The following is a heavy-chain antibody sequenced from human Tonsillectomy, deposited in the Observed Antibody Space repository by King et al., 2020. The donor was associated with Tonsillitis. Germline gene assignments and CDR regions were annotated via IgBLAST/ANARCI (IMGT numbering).Heavy chain of an antibody. CDR1: GVTVSSSY. Sequence: QLVQSGGGLIQPGRSLRLSCAASGVTVSSSYMSWVRQAPGKGLEWVSIIYSGGSTNYADSVKGRFTISRDNSKNTLYLRMNSLRAEDTAVYYCARVVPAANFDFWGQGALVTVSS. V-gene: IGHV3-53*01. CDR2: IYSGGST. CDR3: ARVVPAANFDF. D-gene: IGHD2-2*01. J-gene: IGHJ4*02.